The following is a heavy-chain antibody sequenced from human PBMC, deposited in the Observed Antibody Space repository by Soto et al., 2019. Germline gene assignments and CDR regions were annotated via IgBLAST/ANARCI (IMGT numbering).Heavy chain of an antibody. CDR1: GGSISSGDYY. Sequence: TLSLTCTVSGGSISSGDYYWSWIRQVPGKGLEWIGYIYYSGSTHYNPSLKSRVAMSVDTSKNQFSLKMRSVTAADTAIYYCAREGCIAAAGRFDYWGQGTLVTVSS. V-gene: IGHV4-31*03. CDR2: IYYSGST. J-gene: IGHJ4*02. D-gene: IGHD6-13*01. CDR3: AREGCIAAAGRFDY.